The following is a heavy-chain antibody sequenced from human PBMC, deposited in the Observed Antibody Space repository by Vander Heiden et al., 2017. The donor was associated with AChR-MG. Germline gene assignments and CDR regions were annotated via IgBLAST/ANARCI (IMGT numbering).Heavy chain of an antibody. CDR2: INPNSGGT. J-gene: IGHJ6*02. CDR1: GYTFTGYY. D-gene: IGHD3-22*01. Sequence: QVQLVQSGAEVKKPGASVKVSCKASGYTFTGYYMHWVRQAPGQGLEWMGWINPNSGGTNYAQKFQGRVTMTRDTSISTAYMELSRLRSDDTAVYYCARAYYYDNYYYGMDVWGQGTTVTVSS. V-gene: IGHV1-2*02. CDR3: ARAYYYDNYYYGMDV.